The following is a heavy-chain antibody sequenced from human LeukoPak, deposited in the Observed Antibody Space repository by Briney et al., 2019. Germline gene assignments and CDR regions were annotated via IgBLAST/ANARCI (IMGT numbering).Heavy chain of an antibody. CDR1: GFTFSSYG. J-gene: IGHJ4*02. V-gene: IGHV3-33*01. Sequence: PGMSLRLSCAASGFTFSSYGMHWVRQAAGKGLEWVAVIWYDGSKQYYADSVRGRFTISRDNSKNTVHLQMNSLRAKDTAVYYCARYGVDSVFDCWGQGSLVTVSS. CDR3: ARYGVDSVFDC. CDR2: IWYDGSKQ. D-gene: IGHD5/OR15-5a*01.